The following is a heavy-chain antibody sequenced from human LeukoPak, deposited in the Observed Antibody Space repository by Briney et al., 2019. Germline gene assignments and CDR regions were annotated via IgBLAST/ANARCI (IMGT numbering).Heavy chain of an antibody. Sequence: SETLSLTCTVSGGSISSYYCSWIRQPPGKGLEWIGYIYYSGSTNYNPSLKSRVTISVDTSKNQFSLKLSSVTAADTAVYYCARVGPLYYDSSGYPIYYYYMDVWGKGTTVTVSS. V-gene: IGHV4-59*01. CDR2: IYYSGST. J-gene: IGHJ6*03. D-gene: IGHD3-22*01. CDR1: GGSISSYY. CDR3: ARVGPLYYDSSGYPIYYYYMDV.